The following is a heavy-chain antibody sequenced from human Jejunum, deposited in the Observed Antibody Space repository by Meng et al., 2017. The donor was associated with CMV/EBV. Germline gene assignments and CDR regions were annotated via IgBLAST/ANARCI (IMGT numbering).Heavy chain of an antibody. Sequence: GFSVSTYWMSWVRQAPGYGLQWLANIRQDGSDRYYVDSVRGRFTISRDNAQNSLYLQINSLRAEDSAVYYCVRGDGSIHASRLLDYWGQGTLVTVSS. CDR2: IRQDGSDR. D-gene: IGHD2-15*01. J-gene: IGHJ4*02. CDR3: VRGDGSIHASRLLDY. CDR1: GFSVSTYW. V-gene: IGHV3-7*01.